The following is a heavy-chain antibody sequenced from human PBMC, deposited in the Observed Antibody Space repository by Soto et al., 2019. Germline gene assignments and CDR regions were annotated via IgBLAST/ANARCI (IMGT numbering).Heavy chain of an antibody. CDR2: IYYSGST. CDR3: ARQLRYSSRPFDY. J-gene: IGHJ4*02. CDR1: GGSISSSSYY. Sequence: SETLSLTCTVSGGSISSSSYYWGWIRQPPGKGLEWIGSIYYSGSTYYNPSLKSRVTISVDTSKNQSSLKLSSVTAADTAVYYCARQLRYSSRPFDYWGQGTLVTVSS. V-gene: IGHV4-39*01. D-gene: IGHD6-13*01.